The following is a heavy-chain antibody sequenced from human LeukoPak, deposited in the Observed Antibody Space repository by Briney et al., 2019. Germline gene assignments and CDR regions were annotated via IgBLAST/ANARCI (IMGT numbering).Heavy chain of an antibody. Sequence: SQTLSLTCTVSGGSISSGSYYWSWIRQPAGKGLEWIGRIYTSGSTNYNPSLKSRVTISVDTSKNQFSLKLSSVTAADTAVYYCARVSQAPAYCSGGSCYSYPLYYYYMDVWGKGTTVTVSS. V-gene: IGHV4-61*02. D-gene: IGHD2-15*01. CDR2: IYTSGST. CDR1: GGSISSGSYY. J-gene: IGHJ6*03. CDR3: ARVSQAPAYCSGGSCYSYPLYYYYMDV.